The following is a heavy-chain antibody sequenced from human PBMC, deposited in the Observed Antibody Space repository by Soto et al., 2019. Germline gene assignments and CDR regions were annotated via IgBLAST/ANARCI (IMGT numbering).Heavy chain of an antibody. CDR1: GFTCVAFG. CDR2: ISGGGGST. J-gene: IGHJ6*02. CDR3: ANVCLGALTCMDYSYAGPAV. D-gene: IGHD5-18*01. Sequence: RVPWGAAGFTCVAFGVRWVRTAPGKGLEWVSAISGGGGSTYYADSVKGRVTISRDNSKNTLYLQMNSLRAEDTAVYYCANVCLGALTCMDYSYAGPAVRGHGSTDTVSS. V-gene: IGHV3-23*01.